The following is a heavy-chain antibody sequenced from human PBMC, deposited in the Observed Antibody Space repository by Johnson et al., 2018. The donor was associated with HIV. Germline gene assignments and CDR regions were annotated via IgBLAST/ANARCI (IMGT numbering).Heavy chain of an antibody. CDR2: IGTAGDT. Sequence: VQLVESGGGLVQPGGSLRLSCAASGFTFSSYWMHWVRQAPGKGLVWVSRIGTAGDTYYPGSVKGRFTISRENAKNSLYLQVNSLRAEDTAVYYCARDLGNWDSPRSAFDIWGQGTMVTVSS. CDR1: GFTFSSYW. D-gene: IGHD1/OR15-1a*01. CDR3: ARDLGNWDSPRSAFDI. J-gene: IGHJ3*02. V-gene: IGHV3-13*01.